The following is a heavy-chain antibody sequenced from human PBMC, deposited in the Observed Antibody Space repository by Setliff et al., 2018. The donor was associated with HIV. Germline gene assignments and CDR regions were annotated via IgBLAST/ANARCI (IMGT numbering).Heavy chain of an antibody. D-gene: IGHD4-17*01. CDR2: IYHHGTT. V-gene: IGHV4-38-2*01. CDR3: ARGGPTVAFGLDV. J-gene: IGHJ6*02. CDR1: GYSISSGYY. Sequence: SETLSLTCAVSGYSISSGYYWGWIRQPPGKGLEWIGNIYHHGTTYYYPSLKGRGTISLDTSNNQFSLNLNSVTAADTAVYYCARGGPTVAFGLDVWGQGTTVTVSS.